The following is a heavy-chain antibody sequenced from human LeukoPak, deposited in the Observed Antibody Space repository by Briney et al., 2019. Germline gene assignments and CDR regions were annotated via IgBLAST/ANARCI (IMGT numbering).Heavy chain of an antibody. CDR1: GGSISSSSYY. D-gene: IGHD3-22*01. J-gene: IGHJ5*02. CDR3: ARLGREPYYFERWFDP. CDR2: IYYSGGT. V-gene: IGHV4-39*01. Sequence: SETLSLTCTVSGGSISSSSYYWGWIRQPPGEGLEWIGSIYYSGGTYYNPSLKSRVTISVDTSKNQFSLKLSSVTAADTAVYYCARLGREPYYFERWFDPWGQGTLVTVSS.